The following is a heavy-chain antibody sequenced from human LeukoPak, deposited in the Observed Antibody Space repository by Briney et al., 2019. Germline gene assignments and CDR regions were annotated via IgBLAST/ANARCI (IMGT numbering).Heavy chain of an antibody. Sequence: KPGGSLRLSCAASGFTFSSYSMNWVRQAPGKGLEWVSSISSSSSYIYYADSVKGRFTISRDNAKNSLYLQINSLRAEDTAVYYCARDTLGYSYGHDAFDIWGQGTMVTVSS. CDR3: ARDTLGYSYGHDAFDI. CDR2: ISSSSSYI. J-gene: IGHJ3*02. D-gene: IGHD5-18*01. V-gene: IGHV3-21*01. CDR1: GFTFSSYS.